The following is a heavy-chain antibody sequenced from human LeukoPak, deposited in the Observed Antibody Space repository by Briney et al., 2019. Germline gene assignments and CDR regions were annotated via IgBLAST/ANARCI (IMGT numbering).Heavy chain of an antibody. CDR1: GYTFTGYY. V-gene: IGHV1-2*02. Sequence: ASVKVSCKASGYTFTGYYMHWVRQAPGQGLEWMGWINPNSGGTNYAQKFQGRVTMTRNTSISTAYMELSSLRSEDTAVYYCARGGRDYSNPYYFDYWGQGTLVTVSS. CDR2: INPNSGGT. D-gene: IGHD4-11*01. CDR3: ARGGRDYSNPYYFDY. J-gene: IGHJ4*02.